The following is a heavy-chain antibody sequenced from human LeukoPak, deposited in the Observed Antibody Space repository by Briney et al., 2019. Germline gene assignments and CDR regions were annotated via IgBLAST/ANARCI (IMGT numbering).Heavy chain of an antibody. CDR3: ARHGSGTSRYYYYMDV. CDR2: ISAYNGNT. Sequence: GASVKVSCKASGYTFTGYYMHWVRQAPGQGLEWMGWISAYNGNTNYAQKFQGRVTMTRDTSISTAYMELSRLRSDDTAVYYCARHGSGTSRYYYYMDVWGKGTTVTISS. J-gene: IGHJ6*03. D-gene: IGHD3-10*01. CDR1: GYTFTGYY. V-gene: IGHV1-2*02.